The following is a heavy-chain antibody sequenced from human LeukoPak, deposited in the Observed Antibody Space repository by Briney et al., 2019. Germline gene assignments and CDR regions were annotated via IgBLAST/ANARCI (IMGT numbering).Heavy chain of an antibody. CDR3: ARSSSGYQHAFDY. CDR2: IYHSGST. D-gene: IGHD3-22*01. CDR1: GGSISSGGYS. V-gene: IGHV4-30-2*01. Sequence: PSETLSLTCAVSGGSISSGGYSWSWIRQPPGKGLEWIGYIYHSGSTYYNPSLKSRVTISVDRSKNQFSLKLSSVTAADTAVYYCARSSSGYQHAFDYWGQGTLVTVSS. J-gene: IGHJ4*02.